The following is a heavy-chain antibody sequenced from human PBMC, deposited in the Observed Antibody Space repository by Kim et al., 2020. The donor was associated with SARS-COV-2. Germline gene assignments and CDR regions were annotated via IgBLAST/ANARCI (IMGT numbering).Heavy chain of an antibody. V-gene: IGHV4-34*01. Sequence: LETLSLTCAVYGGSFSGYYWSWIRQPPGKGLEWIGEINHSGSTNYNPSLKSRVNISVDTSKNKFSLKLSNVTAADTAVDYCATAGREWLGRPIFYYFDY. D-gene: IGHD6-19*01. CDR2: INHSGST. J-gene: IGHJ4*01. CDR1: GGSFSGYY. CDR3: ATAGREWLGRPIFYYFDY.